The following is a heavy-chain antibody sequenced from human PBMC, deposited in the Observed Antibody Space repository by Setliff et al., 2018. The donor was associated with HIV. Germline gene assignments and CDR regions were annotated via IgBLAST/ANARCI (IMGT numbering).Heavy chain of an antibody. CDR3: ARAEFLEWPFDY. D-gene: IGHD3-3*01. Sequence: VASVKVSCKASGYTFTSYAMHWVRQAPGQRLEWMGWINAGNGNTKYSQKFQGRVTITRDTSASTAYMELSSLRSEDTAVYYCARAEFLEWPFDYWGQGTLVTVSS. J-gene: IGHJ4*02. CDR1: GYTFTSYA. V-gene: IGHV1-3*01. CDR2: INAGNGNT.